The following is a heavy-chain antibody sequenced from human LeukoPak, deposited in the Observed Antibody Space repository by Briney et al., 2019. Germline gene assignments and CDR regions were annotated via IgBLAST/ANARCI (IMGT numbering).Heavy chain of an antibody. V-gene: IGHV3-48*03. J-gene: IGHJ3*02. CDR3: AREAQEAFDI. Sequence: SGGSLTLSCAASGFTFSSYEMNWVRQAPGKGLEWVSYISSSGSTIYYPDSVKGRFSTSRDNAKRSLYLQMNSLRVEDTAVYYCAREAQEAFDIWGQGTMVTVSS. CDR1: GFTFSSYE. CDR2: ISSSGSTI.